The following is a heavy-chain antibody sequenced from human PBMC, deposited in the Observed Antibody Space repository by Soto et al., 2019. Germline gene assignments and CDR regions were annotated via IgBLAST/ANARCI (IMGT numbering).Heavy chain of an antibody. CDR2: ISYDGSNK. CDR3: AKESGCSSTSCYKYYYYMDV. CDR1: GFTFSSYG. V-gene: IGHV3-30*18. D-gene: IGHD2-2*02. J-gene: IGHJ6*03. Sequence: QVQLVESGGGVVQPGRSLRLSCAASGFTFSSYGMHWVRQAPGKGLEWVAVISYDGSNKYYADSVKGRFTISRDNSKNTLYLQMNSLRAEDTAVYYCAKESGCSSTSCYKYYYYMDVWGKGTTVTVSS.